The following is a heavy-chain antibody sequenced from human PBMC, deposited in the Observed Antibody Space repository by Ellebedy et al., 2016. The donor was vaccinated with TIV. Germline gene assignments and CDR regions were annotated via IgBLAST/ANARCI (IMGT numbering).Heavy chain of an antibody. D-gene: IGHD3-10*01. V-gene: IGHV3-9*01. CDR1: GFTFDDYA. J-gene: IGHJ4*02. Sequence: GGSLRLXXAASGFTFDDYAMHWVRQAPGKGLEWVSGISWNSGSIGYADSVKGRFTISRDNAKNSLYLQMNSLRAEDTAVYYCARGWFGELFVLGYWGQGTLVTVSS. CDR3: ARGWFGELFVLGY. CDR2: ISWNSGSI.